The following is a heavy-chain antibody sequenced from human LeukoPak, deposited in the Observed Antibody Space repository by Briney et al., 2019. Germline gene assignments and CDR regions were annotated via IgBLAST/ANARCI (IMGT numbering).Heavy chain of an antibody. D-gene: IGHD3-16*01. Sequence: PGRSLRLSCAASGFTFDDYAMHWVRQAPGKGLEWVSGISWNSGSIGYADSVKGRFTISRDNAKNSLYLQMNSLRAEDTALYYCAKDIKGGGVAEGPDYWGQGTLVTVSS. J-gene: IGHJ4*02. CDR2: ISWNSGSI. CDR1: GFTFDDYA. CDR3: AKDIKGGGVAEGPDY. V-gene: IGHV3-9*01.